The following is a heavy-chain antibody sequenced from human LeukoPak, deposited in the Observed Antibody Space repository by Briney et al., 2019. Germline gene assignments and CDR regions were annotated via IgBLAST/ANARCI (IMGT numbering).Heavy chain of an antibody. D-gene: IGHD3-22*01. CDR2: IIPIFGTA. CDR3: ARDWNYYASSGSVFDY. CDR1: GGTFSSYA. V-gene: IGHV1-69*13. J-gene: IGHJ4*02. Sequence: WASVKVSCKASGGTFSSYAISWVRQAPGQGLEWMGGIIPIFGTANYAQKFQGRVTITADESTSTAYMELSSLRSEDTAVYYCARDWNYYASSGSVFDYWGQGTLVTVSS.